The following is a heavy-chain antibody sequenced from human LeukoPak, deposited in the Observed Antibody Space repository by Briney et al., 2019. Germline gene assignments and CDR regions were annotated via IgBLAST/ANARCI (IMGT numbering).Heavy chain of an antibody. J-gene: IGHJ4*02. CDR2: IYSNSDTI. CDR1: GFTFSTYA. V-gene: IGHV3-48*02. Sequence: PGGSLRLSCAASGFTFSTYAMNWVRQAPGKGLEWVSWIYSNSDTIYYADSVKGRFALSRDNAQNSLYLQMTSLRDEDTAVYYCAKTSVGQGRIIESGYFDKWGQGTLVTVSS. CDR3: AKTSVGQGRIIESGYFDK. D-gene: IGHD2-15*01.